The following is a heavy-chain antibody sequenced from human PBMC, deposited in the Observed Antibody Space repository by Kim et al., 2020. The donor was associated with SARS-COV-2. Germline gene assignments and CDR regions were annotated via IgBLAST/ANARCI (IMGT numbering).Heavy chain of an antibody. V-gene: IGHV3-15*01. Sequence: GGSLRLSCAASGFTFSNAWMSWVRQAPGKGLEWVGRIKSKTDGGTTDYAAPVKGRFTISRDDSKNTLYLQMNSLKTEDTAVYYCTGGWFGEAWGMDVWGQGTTVTVSS. CDR1: GFTFSNAW. CDR2: IKSKTDGGTT. J-gene: IGHJ6*02. CDR3: TGGWFGEAWGMDV. D-gene: IGHD3-10*01.